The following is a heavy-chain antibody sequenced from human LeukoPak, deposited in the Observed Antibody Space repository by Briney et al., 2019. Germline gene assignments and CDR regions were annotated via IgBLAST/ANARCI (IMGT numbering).Heavy chain of an antibody. J-gene: IGHJ4*02. CDR2: IIPIFGTA. CDR1: GGTFSSYA. D-gene: IGHD4-11*01. CDR3: ARSTEDYSKFDY. V-gene: IGHV1-69*05. Sequence: ASVKVSCKASGGTFSSYAISWVRQAPGQGLEWMGGIIPIFGTANYAQKFQGRVTITTDESTSTAYMELSSLRSEDTAVYYCARSTEDYSKFDYWGQGTLVTVSS.